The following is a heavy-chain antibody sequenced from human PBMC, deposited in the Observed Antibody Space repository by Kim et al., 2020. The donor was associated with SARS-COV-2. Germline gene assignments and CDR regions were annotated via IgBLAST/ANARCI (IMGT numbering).Heavy chain of an antibody. D-gene: IGHD1-26*01. CDR1: GFTFSSYA. Sequence: GGSLRLSCAVSGFTFSSYAMSWVRQAPGKGLEWVSAISGSGGSTYYADSVKGRFTISRDNSKNTLYLQMNSLRAEDTAVYYCAKQYSGSYGNFDYWGQGTLVTVSS. CDR2: ISGSGGST. V-gene: IGHV3-23*01. J-gene: IGHJ4*02. CDR3: AKQYSGSYGNFDY.